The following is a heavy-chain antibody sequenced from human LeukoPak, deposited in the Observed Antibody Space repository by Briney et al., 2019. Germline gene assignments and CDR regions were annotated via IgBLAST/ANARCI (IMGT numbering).Heavy chain of an antibody. CDR3: ARGYGAGY. CDR2: IDHRGNT. D-gene: IGHD4-17*01. CDR1: GDSISSTNW. V-gene: IGHV4-4*02. J-gene: IGHJ4*02. Sequence: SGTLSHTCAVSGDSISSTNWWNWVRQPPGKGLEWIGEIDHRGNTNYNPSLKSRVSISADKSKNQFSLKLTSVTAADTAVYYCARGYGAGYWGQGILVTVSA.